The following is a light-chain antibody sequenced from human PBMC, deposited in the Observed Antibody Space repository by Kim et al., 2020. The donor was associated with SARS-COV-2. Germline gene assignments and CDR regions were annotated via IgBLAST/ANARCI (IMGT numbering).Light chain of an antibody. CDR1: QSLDTKS. Sequence: LSPGEGAILSCRAGQSLDTKSLAWYQQKPGQAPRLLIYGASNRATGTPDRFSGSGSGTDYTLTISRLEPEDFSMYYCQQYAFSPQTFGQGTKLEI. J-gene: IGKJ2*01. CDR2: GAS. CDR3: QQYAFSPQT. V-gene: IGKV3-20*01.